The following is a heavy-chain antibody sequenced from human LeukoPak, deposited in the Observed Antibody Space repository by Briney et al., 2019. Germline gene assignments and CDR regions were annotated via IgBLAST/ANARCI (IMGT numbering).Heavy chain of an antibody. CDR2: ISGSGGST. V-gene: IGHV3-23*01. D-gene: IGHD4-23*01. Sequence: GGPLRLSCAASGFTFSSYAMSWVRQAPGKGLEWVSAISGSGGSTYYADSVKGRFTISRDNSKNTLYLQMNSLRAEDTAVYYCAKGNYGGQHAFDIWGQGTMVTVSS. J-gene: IGHJ3*02. CDR3: AKGNYGGQHAFDI. CDR1: GFTFSSYA.